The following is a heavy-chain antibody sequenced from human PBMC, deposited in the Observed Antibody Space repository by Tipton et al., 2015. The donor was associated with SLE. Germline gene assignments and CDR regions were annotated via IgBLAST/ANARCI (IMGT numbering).Heavy chain of an antibody. CDR1: GFTFSDYY. J-gene: IGHJ6*03. Sequence: SLRLSCAASGFTFSDYYMSWIRQAPGKGLEWVSYISSSSSYTNYADSVKGRFTISRDNAKNSLYLQMNSLRAEDTAVYYCARDRNYYYYYMDVWGKGTTVTVSS. V-gene: IGHV3-11*06. CDR2: ISSSSSYT. CDR3: ARDRNYYYYYMDV.